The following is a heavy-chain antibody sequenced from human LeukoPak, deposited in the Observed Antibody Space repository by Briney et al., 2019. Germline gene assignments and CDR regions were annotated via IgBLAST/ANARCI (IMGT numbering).Heavy chain of an antibody. CDR1: SGSINNYY. CDR3: ARQGGWGGAASLIEY. CDR2: IYTTGSS. Sequence: ASETLSLTCTVSSGSINNYYWTWIRQPAGKGLEWIGRIYTTGSSTYNPSLKSRVTISVDTSKNQFPLNLSSVTASDTAIFYCARQGGWGGAASLIEYWGQGTLVTVSS. J-gene: IGHJ4*02. V-gene: IGHV4-4*07. D-gene: IGHD1-26*01.